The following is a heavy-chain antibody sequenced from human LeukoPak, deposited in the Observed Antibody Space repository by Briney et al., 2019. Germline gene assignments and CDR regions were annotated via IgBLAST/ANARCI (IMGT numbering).Heavy chain of an antibody. D-gene: IGHD4-17*01. Sequence: PGGSLRLSCAASGFTFSSYEMNWVRQAPGKGLEWVSYISSSGSTIYYADSVKGRFTISRDNAKNSLYLQMNSLRAEDTAVYYCARVDSGELSLSETFDYWAREPWSPSPQ. V-gene: IGHV3-48*03. CDR2: ISSSGSTI. CDR1: GFTFSSYE. J-gene: IGHJ4*02. CDR3: ARVDSGELSLSETFDY.